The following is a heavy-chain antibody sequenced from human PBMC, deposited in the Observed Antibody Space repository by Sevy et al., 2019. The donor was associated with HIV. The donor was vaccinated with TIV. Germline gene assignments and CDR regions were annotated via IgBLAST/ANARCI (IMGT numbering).Heavy chain of an antibody. D-gene: IGHD4-17*01. CDR1: GFTFSTYW. J-gene: IGHJ4*02. Sequence: GGSLRLSCAASGFTFSTYWMSWVRQAPGKGLEWVANIKQDGSEKYYVGSLKGRFTISRDNAKNSLYLQMSSLSAEDTAAYYCARAPEYGDYVYYFDYLGQGTLVTVSS. CDR2: IKQDGSEK. CDR3: ARAPEYGDYVYYFDY. V-gene: IGHV3-7*01.